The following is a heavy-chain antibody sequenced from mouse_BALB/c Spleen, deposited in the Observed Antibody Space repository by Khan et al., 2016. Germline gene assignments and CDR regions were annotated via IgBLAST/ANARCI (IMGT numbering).Heavy chain of an antibody. Sequence: EVELVESGGDLVQPGGSRKLSCAASGFTFSGFGMHWVRQAPEKGLEWVAYITSGSTNIYYADTVKGRFTISRDNAKNTLFLQMTSLRSEDTAMYYCARMGRSYAMDYWGQGTSVTVSS. V-gene: IGHV5-17*02. J-gene: IGHJ4*01. CDR2: ITSGSTNI. CDR1: GFTFSGFG. CDR3: ARMGRSYAMDY.